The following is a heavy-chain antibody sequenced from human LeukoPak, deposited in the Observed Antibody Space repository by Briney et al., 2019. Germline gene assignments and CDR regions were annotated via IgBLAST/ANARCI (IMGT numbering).Heavy chain of an antibody. Sequence: PGGSLRLSCAASGFTFRSLGMHWVRQAPGKGLEWVAFIRYDGSDKYYADSVKGRFTISRDNAKNSLYLQMNSLRAEDTAVYYCASSKRGHIVVVPAAILPYYYMDVWGKGATVTVSS. V-gene: IGHV3-30*02. D-gene: IGHD2-2*02. J-gene: IGHJ6*03. CDR2: IRYDGSDK. CDR3: ASSKRGHIVVVPAAILPYYYMDV. CDR1: GFTFRSLG.